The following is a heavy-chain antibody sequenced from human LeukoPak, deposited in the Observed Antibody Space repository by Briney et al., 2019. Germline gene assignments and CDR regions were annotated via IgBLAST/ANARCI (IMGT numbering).Heavy chain of an antibody. CDR3: ARDSGLVAPVYDAFDI. J-gene: IGHJ3*02. CDR2: IYYSGST. D-gene: IGHD5-12*01. V-gene: IGHV4-59*01. Sequence: KPSETLSLTCTVSGGSISSYYWSWIRQPPGKGLEWIGYIYYSGSTNYNLSLKSRVTISVDTSKNQFSLKLSSVTAADTAVYYCARDSGLVAPVYDAFDIWGQGTMVTVSS. CDR1: GGSISSYY.